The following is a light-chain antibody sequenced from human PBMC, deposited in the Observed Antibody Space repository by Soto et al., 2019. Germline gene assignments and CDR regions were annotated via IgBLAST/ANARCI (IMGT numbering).Light chain of an antibody. Sequence: IVITQSPATLSVSPGEGVTLSCRASQSVRSHLAWYQQRPGRPPRLLIYGASTRATGIPARFSGSGFGTEFTLTISSLQSEDFAVDYCQQYKNWPLFGQGTRLEIK. CDR1: QSVRSH. CDR2: GAS. CDR3: QQYKNWPL. V-gene: IGKV3-15*01. J-gene: IGKJ5*01.